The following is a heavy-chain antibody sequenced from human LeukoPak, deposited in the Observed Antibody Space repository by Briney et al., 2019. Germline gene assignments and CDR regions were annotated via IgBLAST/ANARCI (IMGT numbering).Heavy chain of an antibody. CDR2: IYHSGST. CDR1: GGSISSSSSY. D-gene: IGHD1-26*01. Sequence: PSETLSLTCTVSGGSISSSSSYWGWIRQPPGKGLEWIGRIYHSGSTYNNPSLKSRVTISVDTSKNQFSLKLSSVSAADTAVYYCARSGGATDFDYWGQGTLVTVSS. V-gene: IGHV4-39*01. J-gene: IGHJ4*02. CDR3: ARSGGATDFDY.